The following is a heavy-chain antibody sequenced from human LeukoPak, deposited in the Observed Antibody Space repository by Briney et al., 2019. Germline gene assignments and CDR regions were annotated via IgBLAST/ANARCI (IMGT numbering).Heavy chain of an antibody. J-gene: IGHJ4*02. V-gene: IGHV4-4*02. Sequence: SETLSLTCTVSGDSINSLDLWSWVRQPPGKGLEWIGEMYLSGTTHSNPSVKSRVTISIDKSKNQFFLNLSSVTAADTAVYYCARAAGYCSAGSCAHFDYWGQGTLVTVSS. CDR1: GDSINSLDL. D-gene: IGHD2-15*01. CDR3: ARAAGYCSAGSCAHFDY. CDR2: MYLSGTT.